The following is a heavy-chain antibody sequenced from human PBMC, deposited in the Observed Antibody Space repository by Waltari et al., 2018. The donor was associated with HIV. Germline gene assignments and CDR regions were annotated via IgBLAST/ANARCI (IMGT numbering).Heavy chain of an antibody. CDR1: GGPFSSNA. CDR3: ARDNVVVVAASHYYYYGMDV. Sequence: QVQLVQSGAEVKKPGSSVKVSCKASGGPFSSNAISWVRQAPGQGLEWMGRIIPILGIANYAQKFQGRVTITADKSTSTAYMELSSLRSEDTAVYYCARDNVVVVAASHYYYYGMDVWGQGTTVTVSS. D-gene: IGHD2-15*01. V-gene: IGHV1-69*04. J-gene: IGHJ6*02. CDR2: IIPILGIA.